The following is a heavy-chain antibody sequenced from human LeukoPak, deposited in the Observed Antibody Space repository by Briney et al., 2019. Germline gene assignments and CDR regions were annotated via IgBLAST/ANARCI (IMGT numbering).Heavy chain of an antibody. J-gene: IGHJ4*02. CDR1: GYTFTGYY. CDR3: ARDRELRYFDWLLPFDY. V-gene: IGHV1-2*02. Sequence: ASVKVSCKASGYTFTGYYMHWVRQAPGQGLEWMGWINPNSGGTNYAQKFQGRVTMTRDTSISTAYMELSRLRSDDTAVYYCARDRELRYFDWLLPFDYWGQGTLDTVSS. D-gene: IGHD3-9*01. CDR2: INPNSGGT.